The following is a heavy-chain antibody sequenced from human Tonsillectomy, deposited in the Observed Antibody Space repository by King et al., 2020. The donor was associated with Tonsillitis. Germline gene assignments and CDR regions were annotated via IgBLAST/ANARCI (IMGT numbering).Heavy chain of an antibody. Sequence: VQLVESGGGVVQPGRSLRLSCAASGSTFSGYAMHWVRHTPGKGLEWVAVISYDGSRNYYADSVKGRFTISRDDSKNTLYLKMNSLRAEDTAMYYCARVGRGYSLGNGTDVWGQGTTVTVSS. V-gene: IGHV3-30-3*01. CDR1: GSTFSGYA. D-gene: IGHD5-18*01. CDR2: ISYDGSRN. J-gene: IGHJ6*02. CDR3: ARVGRGYSLGNGTDV.